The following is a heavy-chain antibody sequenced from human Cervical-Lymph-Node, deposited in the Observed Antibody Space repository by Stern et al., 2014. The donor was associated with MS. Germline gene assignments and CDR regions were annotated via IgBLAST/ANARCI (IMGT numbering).Heavy chain of an antibody. D-gene: IGHD5-24*01. CDR2: VHYTGAT. V-gene: IGHV4-59*01. Sequence: QMQLVQSGPGQVRPSETLSLTCSVSDDSIGTNYWSWIRQPPGKGLEWIGYVHYTGATTYNPSLKSRVTMSLDTSEKQFSLNLKSVTAADTAVYYCARDSKSFDGFDVWGQGTMVTVS. J-gene: IGHJ3*01. CDR1: DDSIGTNY. CDR3: ARDSKSFDGFDV.